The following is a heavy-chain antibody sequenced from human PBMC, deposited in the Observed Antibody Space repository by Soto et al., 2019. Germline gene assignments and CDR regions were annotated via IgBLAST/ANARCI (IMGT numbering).Heavy chain of an antibody. CDR1: GYTFTSYG. Sequence: QVQLVQSGAEVKKPGASVKVSCKASGYTFTSYGIGWVRQAPGQGLEWMGWISAYNGNTNYAQKLQGRVTMTTDTSTSTAYMELRSLRSDDTAVYYCARESYILESWWYFDLWGRGTLVTVSS. D-gene: IGHD2-2*02. CDR3: ARESYILESWWYFDL. J-gene: IGHJ2*01. CDR2: ISAYNGNT. V-gene: IGHV1-18*01.